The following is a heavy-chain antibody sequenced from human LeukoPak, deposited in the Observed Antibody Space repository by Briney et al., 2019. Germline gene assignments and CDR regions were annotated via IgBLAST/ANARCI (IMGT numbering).Heavy chain of an antibody. CDR1: GFIFHDFA. Sequence: GGSLRLSCAASGFIFHDFAFHWVRQAPGKGLEWVSLITGDGAKTHYADSVKGRFTISSDNPKNTLYLQMDSLRAEDTAVYYCARAAHTTYVLGRYYYYAMDVWGQGTTVTVSS. V-gene: IGHV3-43*02. CDR2: ITGDGAKT. CDR3: ARAAHTTYVLGRYYYYAMDV. J-gene: IGHJ6*02. D-gene: IGHD3-10*01.